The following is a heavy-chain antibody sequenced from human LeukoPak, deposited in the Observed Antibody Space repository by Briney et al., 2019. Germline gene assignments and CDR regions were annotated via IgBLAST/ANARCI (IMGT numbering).Heavy chain of an antibody. CDR3: ARDSYYGDAFDI. Sequence: GGSLRLSCAASGFTFSGYWMTWVRQAPGKGLEWVSYISSSGTTIFYADSVKGRFTISRDNTKNSLYLQMNSLRAEDTAVYFCARDSYYGDAFDIWGQGTMVTVSS. CDR1: GFTFSGYW. D-gene: IGHD2/OR15-2a*01. J-gene: IGHJ3*02. V-gene: IGHV3-48*04. CDR2: ISSSGTTI.